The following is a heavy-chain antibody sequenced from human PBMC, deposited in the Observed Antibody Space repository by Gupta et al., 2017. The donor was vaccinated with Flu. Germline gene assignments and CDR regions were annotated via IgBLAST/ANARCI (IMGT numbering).Heavy chain of an antibody. Sequence: GFTFSRYAMHWVRRAPGKGLEWVAVIPYDGSGKHYADSVKGRFTISRDNSKNTLYLQMNSLRAEDTAVYYCASSTATHNDYRGQGTLVTVSS. J-gene: IGHJ4*02. CDR3: ASSTATHNDY. V-gene: IGHV3-30-3*01. D-gene: IGHD3-3*02. CDR2: IPYDGSGK. CDR1: GFTFSRYA.